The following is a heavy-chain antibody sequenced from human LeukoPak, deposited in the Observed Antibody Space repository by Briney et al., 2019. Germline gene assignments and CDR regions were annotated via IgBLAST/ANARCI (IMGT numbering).Heavy chain of an antibody. Sequence: ASVKVSCKASGYTFTGHYMHWVRQAPGQGLEWMGWINPNSGCTNYAQKFQGRVTMARDTSISTAYMELSRLSSADTAVYYCARDDAQFLWFRELGLGWFDPSGQGTLVTVSS. D-gene: IGHD3-10*01. CDR2: INPNSGCT. V-gene: IGHV1-2*02. CDR3: ARDDAQFLWFRELGLGWFDP. J-gene: IGHJ5*02. CDR1: GYTFTGHY.